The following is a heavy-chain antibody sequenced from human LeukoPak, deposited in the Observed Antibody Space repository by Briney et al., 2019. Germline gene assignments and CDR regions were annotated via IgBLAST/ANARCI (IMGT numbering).Heavy chain of an antibody. CDR2: ISGSGSST. V-gene: IGHV3-23*01. D-gene: IGHD2-2*01. CDR3: AKGSYCSSTSCYFGWFDP. Sequence: GGSLRLSCSASGFTFTTYAMSWVRQAPGKGLEWVSAISGSGSSTYYADSVKGRFTISRDNSKNTLNLQMNSLRAEDTAVYYCAKGSYCSSTSCYFGWFDPWGQGTLVTVSS. CDR1: GFTFTTYA. J-gene: IGHJ5*02.